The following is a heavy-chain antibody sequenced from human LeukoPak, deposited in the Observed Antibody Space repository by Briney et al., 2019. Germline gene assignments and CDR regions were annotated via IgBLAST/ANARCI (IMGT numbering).Heavy chain of an antibody. D-gene: IGHD3-16*01. V-gene: IGHV3-7*05. J-gene: IGHJ5*02. Sequence: QTGGSLRLSCAASGFTFSSYWMSWVRQAPGKGLEWVANIRQDGSDKHYVDSVKGRFTISRDNAKNSLYLQMNSLRAEDTAVYYCTVPQSGGNWFDPWGPGTQVTVSS. CDR3: TVPQSGGNWFDP. CDR1: GFTFSSYW. CDR2: IRQDGSDK.